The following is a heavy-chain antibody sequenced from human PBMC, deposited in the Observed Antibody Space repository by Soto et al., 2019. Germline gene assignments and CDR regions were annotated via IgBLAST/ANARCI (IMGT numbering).Heavy chain of an antibody. Sequence: GGSLRLSCAASGLTFSSYGWHWVRHTPDKGLEWMAVISYDGINKYYADSVKGRFTISRDNSKNTLYLQMNSLTAEDTAVYYCAKERGIVAFRSPHFDYWGQGTLVTVSS. CDR2: ISYDGINK. CDR3: AKERGIVAFRSPHFDY. D-gene: IGHD5-12*01. J-gene: IGHJ4*02. V-gene: IGHV3-30*18. CDR1: GLTFSSYG.